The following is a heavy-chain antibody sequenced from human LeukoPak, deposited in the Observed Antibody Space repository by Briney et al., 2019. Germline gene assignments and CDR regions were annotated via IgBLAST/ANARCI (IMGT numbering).Heavy chain of an antibody. CDR3: ARGGSSSWYAFDI. V-gene: IGHV3-53*01. D-gene: IGHD6-13*01. CDR1: GFIISSNY. Sequence: GGSLRLSCAASGFIISSNYMSWVRQAPGKGLEWVSVIYSGGSTYYADSVKGRFTISRDNSKNRLSLQVNSLRAEDTAVYYCARGGSSSWYAFDIWGQGTMVTVSS. J-gene: IGHJ3*02. CDR2: IYSGGST.